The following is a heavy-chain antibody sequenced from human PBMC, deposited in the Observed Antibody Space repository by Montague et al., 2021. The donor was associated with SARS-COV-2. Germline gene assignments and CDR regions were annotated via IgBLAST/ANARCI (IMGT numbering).Heavy chain of an antibody. Sequence: TLSLTCNVSGGSISSGSYYWSWIRQPAGKGLEWIGRIYVNGRIFISGRTKYNPSLKSRVIISLDTSKNQFSLKLSSVTAADTAVYYCVSPVGLIEMSATNFDYWGQGTLVTVSS. D-gene: IGHD5-24*01. V-gene: IGHV4-61*02. J-gene: IGHJ4*02. CDR2: IYVNGRIFISGRT. CDR1: GGSISSGSYY. CDR3: VSPVGLIEMSATNFDY.